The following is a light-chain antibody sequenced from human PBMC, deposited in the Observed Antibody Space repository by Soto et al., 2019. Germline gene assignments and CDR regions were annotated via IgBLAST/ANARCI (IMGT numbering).Light chain of an antibody. V-gene: IGKV3-15*01. CDR2: GAS. CDR1: QSVGSY. Sequence: EIVMTQSPATLSVSLGDRATLSCRASQSVGSYLAWYQQKPGQAPRLLIYGASTRATGIPARFSGSGSETDFTLTIISLQSEDLAVYYCQQYDSWPPSYTFGQGTKLEIK. CDR3: QQYDSWPPSYT. J-gene: IGKJ2*01.